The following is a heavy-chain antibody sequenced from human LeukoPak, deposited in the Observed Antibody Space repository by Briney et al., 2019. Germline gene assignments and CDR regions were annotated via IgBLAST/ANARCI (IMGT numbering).Heavy chain of an antibody. D-gene: IGHD5-12*01. CDR3: ARDIVAMITVGGYWFDP. CDR2: INSDGSST. Sequence: GGSLRLSCAASGFTFSSYWMHWVRQAPGKGLVWVSRINSDGSSTSYADSVKGRFTISRDNAKNTLYLQMNSLRAEDTAVYYCARDIVAMITVGGYWFDPWGQGTLVTVSS. V-gene: IGHV3-74*01. CDR1: GFTFSSYW. J-gene: IGHJ5*02.